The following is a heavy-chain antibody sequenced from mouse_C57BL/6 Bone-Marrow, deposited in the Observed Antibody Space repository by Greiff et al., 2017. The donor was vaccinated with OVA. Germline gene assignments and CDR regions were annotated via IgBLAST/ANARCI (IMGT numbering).Heavy chain of an antibody. V-gene: IGHV1-81*01. J-gene: IGHJ1*03. Sequence: VQLQQSGAELARPGASVKLSCKASGYTFTSYGISWVKQRTGQGLEWIGEIYPRSGNTYYNEKFKGKATLTADKSSSTAYMELRSLTSEDSAVYFCARGNYDYDRGYWYFDVWGTGTTVTVPS. CDR3: ARGNYDYDRGYWYFDV. D-gene: IGHD2-4*01. CDR1: GYTFTSYG. CDR2: IYPRSGNT.